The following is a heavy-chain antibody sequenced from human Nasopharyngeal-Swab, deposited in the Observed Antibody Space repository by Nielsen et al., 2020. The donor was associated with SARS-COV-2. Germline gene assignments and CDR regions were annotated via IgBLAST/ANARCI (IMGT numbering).Heavy chain of an antibody. CDR3: ARGYCSGGSCPPGYYGMDV. V-gene: IGHV3-72*01. CDR1: GFTFSDHY. Sequence: GASLKISCAASGFTFSDHYMDWVRQAPGKGLEWVGRTRNKANSYTTEYAASVKGRFTISRDDSKNSLYLQMNSLKTEDTAVYYCARGYCSGGSCPPGYYGMDVWGQGTTVTVSS. CDR2: TRNKANSYTT. D-gene: IGHD2-15*01. J-gene: IGHJ6*02.